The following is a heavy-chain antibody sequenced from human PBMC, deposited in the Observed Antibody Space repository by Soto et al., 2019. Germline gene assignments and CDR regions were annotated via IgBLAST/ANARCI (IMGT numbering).Heavy chain of an antibody. CDR2: IIPIFGTA. J-gene: IGHJ6*02. V-gene: IGHV1-69*13. D-gene: IGHD3-9*01. Sequence: SVQVSCKASGGTFSRYAISWVRQAPGQGLEWMGGIIPIFGTANYAQKFQGRVTITADESTSTAYMELSSLRSEDTAVYYCARESPVLRYFDWLPPRVLNYYYGMDVWGQGTTVTVSS. CDR1: GGTFSRYA. CDR3: ARESPVLRYFDWLPPRVLNYYYGMDV.